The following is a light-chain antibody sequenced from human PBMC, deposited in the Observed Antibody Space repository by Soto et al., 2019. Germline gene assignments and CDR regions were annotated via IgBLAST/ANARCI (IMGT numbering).Light chain of an antibody. Sequence: QSVLTQPPSVSGAPGQRVTISCTGSSSNIGAGYEVHWYQQLPGTAPKLLIYGNGNRPSGVPDRFSGSNSDTSASLAITGLQAEDEADYYCQSYDSSLSGTVFGTGTKVTVL. CDR3: QSYDSSLSGTV. CDR1: SSNIGAGYE. CDR2: GNG. J-gene: IGLJ1*01. V-gene: IGLV1-40*01.